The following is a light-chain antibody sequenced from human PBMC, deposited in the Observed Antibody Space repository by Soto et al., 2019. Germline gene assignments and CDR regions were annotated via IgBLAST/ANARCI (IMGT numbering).Light chain of an antibody. CDR3: QQFNNYPVT. Sequence: IHLTHSPSSLSASLGDRVTMTCRASQGISSALAWYQQKPGKAPKLLIYDASSLESGVPSRFSGSGSGTDFTLTISSLQPEDFATYYCQQFNNYPVTFGQGTRLEIK. V-gene: IGKV1D-13*01. CDR2: DAS. CDR1: QGISSA. J-gene: IGKJ5*01.